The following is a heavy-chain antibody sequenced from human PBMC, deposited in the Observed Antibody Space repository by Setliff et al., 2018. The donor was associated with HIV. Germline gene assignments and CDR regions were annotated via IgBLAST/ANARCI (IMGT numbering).Heavy chain of an antibody. D-gene: IGHD6-13*01. CDR1: GGSITDQY. J-gene: IGHJ4*02. Sequence: SETLSLTCTVPGGSITDQYFSWIRQPPGKGLEWIGSIDYSESTKHNPSLNSRATISLDRPKIQFSLKLSSVTAADTAIYYCARDPGITAAGTEYFDSWGQGILVTVSS. CDR3: ARDPGITAAGTEYFDS. CDR2: IDYSEST. V-gene: IGHV4-59*11.